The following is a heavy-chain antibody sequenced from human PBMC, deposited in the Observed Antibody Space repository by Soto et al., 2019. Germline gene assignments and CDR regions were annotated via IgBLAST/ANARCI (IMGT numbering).Heavy chain of an antibody. CDR2: IMPMFGVT. V-gene: IGHV1-69*12. CDR1: GGTFNSHT. D-gene: IGHD2-2*01. Sequence: QVQLVQSGAEVKKPGSSVKVSCRAPGGTFNSHTISWVRQAPGQGLEWMGGIMPMFGVTNYARKFQGRLTMTANESTTTADTEVSCLTSEDTAVYYCAGEGVTSSMSLPWMGYHYYGLDVWGQGTTVIVSS. J-gene: IGHJ6*02. CDR3: AGEGVTSSMSLPWMGYHYYGLDV.